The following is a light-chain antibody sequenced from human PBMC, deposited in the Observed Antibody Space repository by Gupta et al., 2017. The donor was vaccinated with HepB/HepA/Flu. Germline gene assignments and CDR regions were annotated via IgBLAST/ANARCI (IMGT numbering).Light chain of an antibody. V-gene: IGLV1-44*01. CDR1: NSNIGKYN. CDR3: AAWDDSLTAYV. Sequence: QSVLTQPPPVSGTPGQRVTISCSGRNSNIGKYNVNWFQQLPGTAPKVLINNQRPSGVPDRFSASKSGTSASLAISGLQSDDEADYYCAAWDDSLTAYVFGSGTKVTVL. J-gene: IGLJ1*01. CDR2: NN.